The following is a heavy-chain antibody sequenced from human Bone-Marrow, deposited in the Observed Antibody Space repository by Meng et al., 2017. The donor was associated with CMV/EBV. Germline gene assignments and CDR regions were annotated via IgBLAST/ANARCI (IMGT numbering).Heavy chain of an antibody. Sequence: GESLKISCAASGFTFSSYSMNWVRQAPGKGLEWVSSISSSSSYIYYADSVKGRFTISRDNAKNSLYLQMNSLRAEDTAVYYCARGEYTSFGVVLPFPTDVWGQGTTVTVSS. CDR2: ISSSSSYI. V-gene: IGHV3-21*01. CDR1: GFTFSSYS. D-gene: IGHD3-3*01. CDR3: ARGEYTSFGVVLPFPTDV. J-gene: IGHJ6*02.